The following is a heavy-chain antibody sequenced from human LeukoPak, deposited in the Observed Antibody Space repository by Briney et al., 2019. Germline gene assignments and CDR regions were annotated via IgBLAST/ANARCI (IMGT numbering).Heavy chain of an antibody. CDR3: AKKGLYDSGYYFDY. CDR2: IQYDGSNK. Sequence: GGSLRLSCAAYGFTFSSYAMHWVRQAPGKGLEWVTFIQYDGSNKYYADSVKGRFTISRDNSKNTLYLQMNSLRAEDTAVYYCAKKGLYDSGYYFDYWGRGTLVTVSS. D-gene: IGHD5/OR15-5a*01. V-gene: IGHV3-30*02. CDR1: GFTFSSYA. J-gene: IGHJ4*02.